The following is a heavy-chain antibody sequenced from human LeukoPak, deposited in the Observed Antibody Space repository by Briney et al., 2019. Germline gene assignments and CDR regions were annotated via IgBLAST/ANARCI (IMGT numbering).Heavy chain of an antibody. CDR3: ATGDLGPPEY. Sequence: SQPLSLTCTVSGGPISSGGYYWSWLRQHPGTSLECTGYIDDSGTTYYNPSLKSRITISVDTSKTQFSLKLSSVAAADTAVYYCATGDLGPPEYWGQGTLVTVSS. J-gene: IGHJ4*02. CDR2: IDDSGTT. CDR1: GGPISSGGYY. V-gene: IGHV4-31*03. D-gene: IGHD1-26*01.